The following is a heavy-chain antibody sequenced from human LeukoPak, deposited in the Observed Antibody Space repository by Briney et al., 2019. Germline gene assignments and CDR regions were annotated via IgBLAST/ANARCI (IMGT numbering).Heavy chain of an antibody. Sequence: PGGSLRLSCAASGFTFSSYSMNWVRQAPGKGLEWVSSISSSSSYIYYADSLKGRFTISRDNAKNSLYLQMNSLRAEDTAVYYCARDPVYCSGGSCHNYFDCWGQGTLVIVSS. V-gene: IGHV3-21*01. D-gene: IGHD2-15*01. CDR2: ISSSSSYI. J-gene: IGHJ4*02. CDR3: ARDPVYCSGGSCHNYFDC. CDR1: GFTFSSYS.